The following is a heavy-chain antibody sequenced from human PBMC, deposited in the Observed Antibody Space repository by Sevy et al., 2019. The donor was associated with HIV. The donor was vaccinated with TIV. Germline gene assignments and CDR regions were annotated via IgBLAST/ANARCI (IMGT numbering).Heavy chain of an antibody. CDR3: ARDIAARLSYYYYGMDV. Sequence: GGSLRLSCAASGFTFSSYAMHWVRQAPGKGLEWVSYISSSSSTIYYADSVKGRFTISRDNAKNSLYLQMNSLRAEDTAVYYCARDIAARLSYYYYGMDVWGQGTTVTVSS. J-gene: IGHJ6*02. CDR1: GFTFSSYA. CDR2: ISSSSSTI. V-gene: IGHV3-48*01. D-gene: IGHD6-13*01.